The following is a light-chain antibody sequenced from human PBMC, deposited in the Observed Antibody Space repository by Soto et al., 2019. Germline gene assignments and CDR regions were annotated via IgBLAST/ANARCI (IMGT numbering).Light chain of an antibody. CDR2: DTS. Sequence: EVVMRQSPSTLSVSPGDGATLSCRASQGIGDTLAWYQHKPGQTPRLLIYDTSTWATGVPTRFSGSRSGAEFTLTINSLQSEDFAVYYCQPYNSWPLTFGGGTKVEIK. CDR3: QPYNSWPLT. J-gene: IGKJ4*01. V-gene: IGKV3-15*01. CDR1: QGIGDT.